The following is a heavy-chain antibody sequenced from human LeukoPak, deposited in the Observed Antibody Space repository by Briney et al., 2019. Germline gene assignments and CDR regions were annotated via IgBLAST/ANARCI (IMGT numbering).Heavy chain of an antibody. D-gene: IGHD6-13*01. J-gene: IGHJ4*02. Sequence: SQTLPLTCAISVASVSSNSATCDWIRQSPSRGLEWLGRTYYKSKWYNDYAASVKSRITINPDTSKNQFSLQLNPATPEDTAVYCCARWSSSPPLDYWGQGTLVTVSS. CDR3: ARWSSSPPLDY. CDR2: TYYKSKWYN. V-gene: IGHV6-1*01. CDR1: VASVSSNSAT.